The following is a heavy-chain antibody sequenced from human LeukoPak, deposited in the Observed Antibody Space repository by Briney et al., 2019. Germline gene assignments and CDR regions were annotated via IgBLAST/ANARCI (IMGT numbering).Heavy chain of an antibody. J-gene: IGHJ4*02. CDR3: AKDRGYCTNGVCYTPY. V-gene: IGHV3-23*01. Sequence: EALSLTCAVYGGSFSGYYWSWIRQAPGKGLEWVSAISGSGGSTYYADSVKGRFTISRDNSKNTLYLQMNSLRAEDTAVYYCAKDRGYCTNGVCYTPYWGQGTLVTVSS. D-gene: IGHD2-8*01. CDR1: GGSFSGYY. CDR2: ISGSGGST.